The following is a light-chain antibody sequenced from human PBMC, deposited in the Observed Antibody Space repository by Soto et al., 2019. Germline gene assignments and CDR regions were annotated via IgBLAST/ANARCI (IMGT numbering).Light chain of an antibody. Sequence: DIQMTQSPSSLSASVGDRVTITCRASQTINTYLNWYQQKPGKAPSLLIYTSSNLQSGVPSRFSGSGSGTDFTLPISSLQPEDSATYSCQQSYSFPRTFGQGTKVEFK. V-gene: IGKV1-39*01. CDR3: QQSYSFPRT. CDR2: TSS. CDR1: QTINTY. J-gene: IGKJ1*01.